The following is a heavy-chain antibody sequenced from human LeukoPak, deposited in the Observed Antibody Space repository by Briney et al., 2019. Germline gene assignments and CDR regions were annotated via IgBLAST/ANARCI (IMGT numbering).Heavy chain of an antibody. CDR2: IYTSGST. D-gene: IGHD6-13*01. V-gene: IGHV4-61*02. J-gene: IGHJ2*01. CDR3: ARERGSSSWFYWYFDL. Sequence: SETLSLTCTVSGGSISSGSYYWSWIRQPAGKGLEWIGRIYTSGSTNYNPSLKSRVTISVDTSKNQFSLQLNSVTPEDTAVYYCARERGSSSWFYWYFDLWGRGTLVTVSS. CDR1: GGSISSGSYY.